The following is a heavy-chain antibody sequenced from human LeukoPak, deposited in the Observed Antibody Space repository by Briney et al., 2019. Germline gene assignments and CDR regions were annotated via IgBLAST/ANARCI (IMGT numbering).Heavy chain of an antibody. D-gene: IGHD2-15*01. V-gene: IGHV1-2*02. J-gene: IGHJ6*02. CDR3: ARDIVVVVAATLALPYYGMDV. CDR1: GYTFTGYC. Sequence: GTSVKVSCKASGYTFTGYCMHWVRQAPGQGLEWMGWINPNSGGTNYAQKVQGRVTMTRDTSISTAYMELSRLRSDDTAVYYCARDIVVVVAATLALPYYGMDVWGQGTTVTVSS. CDR2: INPNSGGT.